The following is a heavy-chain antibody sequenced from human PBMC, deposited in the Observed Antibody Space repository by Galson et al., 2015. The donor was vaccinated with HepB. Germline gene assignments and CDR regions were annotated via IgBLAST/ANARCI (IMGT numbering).Heavy chain of an antibody. CDR3: AREMSHVSGWFDP. J-gene: IGHJ5*02. D-gene: IGHD3-16*01. V-gene: IGHV3-21*01. CDR1: GFTFSSYS. CDR2: ISSSSSYI. Sequence: SLRLSCAASGFTFSSYSMNWVRQAPGKGLEWVSSISSSSSYIYYADSVKGRFTISRDNAKNSLYLQMNSLRAEDTAVYYCAREMSHVSGWFDPWGQGTLVTVSS.